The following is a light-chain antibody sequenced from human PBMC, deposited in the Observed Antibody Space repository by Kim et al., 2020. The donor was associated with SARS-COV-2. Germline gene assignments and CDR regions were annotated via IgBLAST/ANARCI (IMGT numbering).Light chain of an antibody. Sequence: GAPGQPATITCSGSGLGDKFAFWYQQKPGQSPVLVIYQDTRRPSGIPERFSGSNSGNTATLTISGTQAMDAADYYCQAWDSSAGVFGGGTKVAVL. CDR3: QAWDSSAGV. CDR2: QDT. V-gene: IGLV3-1*01. CDR1: GLGDKF. J-gene: IGLJ3*02.